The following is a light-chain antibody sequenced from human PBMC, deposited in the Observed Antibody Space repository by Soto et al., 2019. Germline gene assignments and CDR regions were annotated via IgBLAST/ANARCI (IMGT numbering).Light chain of an antibody. CDR1: QTVSSNY. Sequence: IVLTQSPGTLSLSPGERATLSCRASQTVSSNYLAWYQQKPGQAPRLLIHDASNRATGIPDRFSGSGSGTDFTLTISRLEPEEFAVYFCQQYGNTRYTFGQGTKLEIK. CDR2: DAS. V-gene: IGKV3-20*01. CDR3: QQYGNTRYT. J-gene: IGKJ2*01.